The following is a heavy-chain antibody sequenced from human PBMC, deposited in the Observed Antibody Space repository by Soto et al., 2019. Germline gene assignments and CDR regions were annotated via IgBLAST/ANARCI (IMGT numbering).Heavy chain of an antibody. CDR3: ARGSADIVAPLGVVEYYYYYYMDV. Sequence: PSETLSLTCTVSGGSISSGGYYWSWIRQHPGKGLEWIGYIYYSGSTYYNPSLKSRVTISVDTSKNQFSLKLSSVTAADTAVYYCARGSADIVAPLGVVEYYYYYYMDVRGKGTTVSVSS. D-gene: IGHD5-12*01. CDR2: IYYSGST. V-gene: IGHV4-31*03. CDR1: GGSISSGGYY. J-gene: IGHJ6*03.